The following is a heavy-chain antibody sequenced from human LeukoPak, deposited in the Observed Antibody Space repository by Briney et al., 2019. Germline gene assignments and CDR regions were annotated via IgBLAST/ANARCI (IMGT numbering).Heavy chain of an antibody. CDR1: GFAFSTYA. J-gene: IGHJ5*01. CDR2: ISFSVANT. V-gene: IGHV3-23*01. Sequence: GGSLRLSCAASGFAFSTYAMSWVRQAPGKGLEWVSTISFSVANTYSADPVKGRFTISRDNSKNTLYLQMNSLRGDDTAVYYCAKDFGASGYSSFGSWGQGTLVTVSS. D-gene: IGHD5-18*01. CDR3: AKDFGASGYSSFGS.